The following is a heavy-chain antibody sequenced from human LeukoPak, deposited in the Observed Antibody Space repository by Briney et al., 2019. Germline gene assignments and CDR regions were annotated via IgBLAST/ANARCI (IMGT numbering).Heavy chain of an antibody. CDR2: IWYDGSNK. Sequence: PGGSLRLSCAASGFTFSSYSMIWVRQAPGKGLEWMAIIWYDGSNKYYADSVKGRFTISRDNSKNTMYLQMNSLRAEDTAVYYCAKASCSGGSCYSNSRDAFDIWGQGTMVTVSS. J-gene: IGHJ3*02. V-gene: IGHV3-33*06. CDR1: GFTFSSYS. CDR3: AKASCSGGSCYSNSRDAFDI. D-gene: IGHD2-15*01.